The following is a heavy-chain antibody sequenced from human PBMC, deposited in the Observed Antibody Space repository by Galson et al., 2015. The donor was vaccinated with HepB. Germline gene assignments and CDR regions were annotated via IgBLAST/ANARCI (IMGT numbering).Heavy chain of an antibody. CDR1: GYTLTELS. V-gene: IGHV1-24*01. CDR2: FDPEDGET. J-gene: IGHJ3*02. CDR3: ATGGIQLWLRGDAFDI. D-gene: IGHD5-18*01. Sequence: SVKVSCKVSGYTLTELSMHWVRQAPGKGLEWMGGFDPEDGETIYAQKFQGRVTMTEDTSTDTAYMELSSLRSEETAVYYCATGGIQLWLRGDAFDIWGQGTMVTVSS.